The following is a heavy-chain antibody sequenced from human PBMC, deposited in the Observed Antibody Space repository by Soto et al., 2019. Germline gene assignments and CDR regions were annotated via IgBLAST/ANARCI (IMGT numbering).Heavy chain of an antibody. J-gene: IGHJ6*02. CDR3: ARDFASSVAGTFFRYYYYYGMDV. Sequence: PGGPRNSPWAGFGLPSGTIGMHWVRQAPGKGWEGGAVIWYDGSNKYYADSVKGRFTISRDNSKNTLYLQMNSLRAEDTAVYYCARDFASSVAGTFFRYYYYYGMDVWGQGTTVTVSS. V-gene: IGHV3-33*01. CDR2: IWYDGSNK. CDR1: GLPSGTIG. D-gene: IGHD6-19*01.